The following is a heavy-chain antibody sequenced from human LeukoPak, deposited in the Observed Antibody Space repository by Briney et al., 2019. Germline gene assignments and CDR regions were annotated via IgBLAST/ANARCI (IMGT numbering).Heavy chain of an antibody. CDR1: GGSFSGYY. V-gene: IGHV4-34*01. CDR3: ARGRKPRYCSSTSCYSHGAFFDY. CDR2: INHSGST. D-gene: IGHD2-2*01. J-gene: IGHJ4*02. Sequence: SETLSLTCAVYGGSFSGYYWSWIRQPPGKGLEWIGEINHSGSTNYNPSLKSRVTISVDTSKNQFSLKLSSVTAADTAVYYCARGRKPRYCSSTSCYSHGAFFDYWGQGTLATVSS.